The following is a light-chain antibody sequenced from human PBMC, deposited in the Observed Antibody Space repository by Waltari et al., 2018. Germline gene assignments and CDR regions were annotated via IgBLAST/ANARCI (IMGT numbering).Light chain of an antibody. V-gene: IGKV1-5*03. CDR3: QQYNSYT. Sequence: DIQMTQSPSTLSAYVGDRVTITCRASQSISSWLAWYQQKPGKAPKLLIYKASSLESGVPSRFSGSGSGTEFTLTISSLQPDDFATYYCQQYNSYTFGPGTKVDIK. CDR1: QSISSW. CDR2: KAS. J-gene: IGKJ3*01.